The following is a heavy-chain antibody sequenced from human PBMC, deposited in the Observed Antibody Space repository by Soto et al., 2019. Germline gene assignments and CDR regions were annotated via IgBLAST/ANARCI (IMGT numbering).Heavy chain of an antibody. CDR2: INSDGSST. V-gene: IGHV3-74*01. Sequence: EVQLVESGGGLVQPGGSLRLSCAASGFTFSSYWMHWVRQAPGKGLVWVSRINSDGSSTSYADSVKGRFTISRDNAMNTLYLQMNSLRVEDTAVYYCARGGSLNWYFDLWGRGTLVTVSS. D-gene: IGHD1-26*01. CDR3: ARGGSLNWYFDL. J-gene: IGHJ2*01. CDR1: GFTFSSYW.